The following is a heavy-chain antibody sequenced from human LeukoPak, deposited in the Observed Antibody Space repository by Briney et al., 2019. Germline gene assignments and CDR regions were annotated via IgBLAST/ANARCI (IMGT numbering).Heavy chain of an antibody. J-gene: IGHJ4*02. Sequence: PGGSLRLSCAASGFTFSSYSMNWVRQAPGKGLEWVSYISSSSSTIYYADSVKGRFTISRDNSKNTLYLQMNSLRAEDTAVYYCARQAGVTRKGPFDYWGQGTLVTVSS. CDR2: ISSSSSTI. D-gene: IGHD1-14*01. CDR3: ARQAGVTRKGPFDY. CDR1: GFTFSSYS. V-gene: IGHV3-48*01.